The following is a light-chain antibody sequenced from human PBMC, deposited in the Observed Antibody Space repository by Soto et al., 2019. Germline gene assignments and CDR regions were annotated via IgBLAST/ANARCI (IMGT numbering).Light chain of an antibody. CDR3: QQYGSSAWT. J-gene: IGKJ1*01. Sequence: ETVLTQSPGTLSLSPGERATLSCRASQSVNSRYLAWYQQKPGQAPRLLIYGASSRATGIPDRFSGSGSGTDFTLTISRLEPEDFAVYYCQQYGSSAWTFGQGTRWISN. CDR1: QSVNSRY. CDR2: GAS. V-gene: IGKV3-20*01.